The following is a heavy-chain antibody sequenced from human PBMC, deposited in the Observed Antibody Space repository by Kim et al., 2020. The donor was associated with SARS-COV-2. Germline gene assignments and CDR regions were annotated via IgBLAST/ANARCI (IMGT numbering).Heavy chain of an antibody. CDR2: IYPGDSDT. J-gene: IGHJ3*02. CDR3: ASSISNASRDYYDSSGYYYDAFDI. CDR1: GYSFTSYW. V-gene: IGHV5-51*01. Sequence: GESLKISCKGSGYSFTSYWIGWVRQMPGKGLEWMGIIYPGDSDTRYSPSFQGQVTISADKSISTAYLQWSSLKASDTAMYYCASSISNASRDYYDSSGYYYDAFDIWGQGTMVTVSS. D-gene: IGHD3-22*01.